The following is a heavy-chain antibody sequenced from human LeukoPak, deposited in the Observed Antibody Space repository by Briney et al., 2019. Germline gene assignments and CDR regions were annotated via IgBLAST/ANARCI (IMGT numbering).Heavy chain of an antibody. CDR2: IKQGGSEK. CDR3: ARGRGGLLWFGEFNS. J-gene: IGHJ4*02. CDR1: GFTFSSYW. D-gene: IGHD3-10*01. V-gene: IGHV3-7*01. Sequence: GGSLRLSCAASGFTFSSYWMNWVRQAPGKRLEWVANIKQGGSEKYYVDSVKGRFTISRDNANNSLDLQMNSLRAEDTAVYYCARGRGGLLWFGEFNSWGQGTLVTVSS.